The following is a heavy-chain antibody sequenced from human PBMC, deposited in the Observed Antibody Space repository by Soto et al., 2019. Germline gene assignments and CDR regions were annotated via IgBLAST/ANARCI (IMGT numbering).Heavy chain of an antibody. CDR2: IYHSGST. Sequence: SETLSLTCAVSGGSIILGVYSWSWIRPPPGKGLEWIGYIYHSGSTYYNPSLKSRVTISVDRSKNQFSLKLSSVTAADTAVYYCARGGVDYYDSSGYYFSPYYFDYWGQGTLVTVSS. J-gene: IGHJ4*02. D-gene: IGHD3-22*01. CDR3: ARGGVDYYDSSGYYFSPYYFDY. V-gene: IGHV4-30-2*01. CDR1: GGSIILGVYS.